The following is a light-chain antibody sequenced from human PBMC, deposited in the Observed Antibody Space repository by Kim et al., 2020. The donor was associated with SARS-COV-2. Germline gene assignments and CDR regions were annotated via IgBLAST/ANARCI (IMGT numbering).Light chain of an antibody. J-gene: IGLJ3*02. V-gene: IGLV6-57*02. Sequence: KTVPISCPGSSGSIASNYVQWYQQRPRSAPPTVFYGHNQTPSGVPDRFSGSIDTASNAASLTISGLTTEDEADYYCQSYDSTTLWVFGGGTQLTVL. CDR2: GHN. CDR3: QSYDSTTLWV. CDR1: SGSIASNY.